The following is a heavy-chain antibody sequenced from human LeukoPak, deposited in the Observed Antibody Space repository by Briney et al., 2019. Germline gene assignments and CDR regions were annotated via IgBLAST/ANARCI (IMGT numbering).Heavy chain of an antibody. Sequence: SETLSLICIVSGASISTNTHYWGWVRQPPGKGLEWIASIHHTGTPYYNPSLKSRVTISVDTSKNQSSLQFSSVIAADTAVYYCMRHASGEPPRYWGQGTLVTASS. CDR2: IHHTGTP. J-gene: IGHJ4*02. V-gene: IGHV4-39*01. CDR1: GASISTNTHY. CDR3: MRHASGEPPRY. D-gene: IGHD7-27*01.